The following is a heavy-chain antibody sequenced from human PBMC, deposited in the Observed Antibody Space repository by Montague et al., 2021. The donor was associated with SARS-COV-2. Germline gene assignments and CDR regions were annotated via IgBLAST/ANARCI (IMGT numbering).Heavy chain of an antibody. CDR2: IYYSGST. J-gene: IGHJ5*02. D-gene: IGHD2-2*02. Sequence: TLSLTCTVSGGSISSGGYYWSWIRQHPGKGLEWIGYIYYSGSTYYNPSLKSRVTISVDTSKNQFSLKLSSVTAAGTAVYYCARVIAGYCSSTSCYTGWFDPWGQGTLVTVSS. CDR1: GGSISSGGYY. V-gene: IGHV4-31*03. CDR3: ARVIAGYCSSTSCYTGWFDP.